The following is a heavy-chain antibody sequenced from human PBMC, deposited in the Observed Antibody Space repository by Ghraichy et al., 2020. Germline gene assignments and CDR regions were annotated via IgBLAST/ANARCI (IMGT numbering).Heavy chain of an antibody. CDR1: GFTFSSYG. V-gene: IGHV3-33*01. J-gene: IGHJ3*02. D-gene: IGHD6-13*01. CDR3: ARERAKYSSSWYDAFDI. Sequence: GESLNISCAASGFTFSSYGMHWVRQAPGKGLEWVAVIWYDGSNKYYADSVKGRFTISRDNSKNTLYLQMNSLRAEDTAVYYCARERAKYSSSWYDAFDIWGQGTMVTVSS. CDR2: IWYDGSNK.